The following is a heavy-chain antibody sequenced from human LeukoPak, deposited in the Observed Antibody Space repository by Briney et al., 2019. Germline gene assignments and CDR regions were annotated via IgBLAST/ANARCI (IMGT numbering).Heavy chain of an antibody. V-gene: IGHV4-59*08. CDR3: ARQGFWRGYFVFDC. D-gene: IGHD3-3*01. CDR1: GDSISSYY. CDR2: IYYSGST. Sequence: SSETLSLTCTVSGDSISSYYWSWIRQPPGKGLEWIGFIYYSGSTNYNPSLQSRVTISVDTSKNQFSLKLSSVTAADTAVYYCARQGFWRGYFVFDCWGQGTLVTVSS. J-gene: IGHJ4*02.